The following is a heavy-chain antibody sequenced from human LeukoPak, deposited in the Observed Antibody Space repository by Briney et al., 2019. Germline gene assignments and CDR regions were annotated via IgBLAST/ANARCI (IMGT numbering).Heavy chain of an antibody. V-gene: IGHV4-34*01. CDR3: ARHITVVTYYFDY. Sequence: SETLSLTCTVSGGSISSYYWSWIRQPPGKGLEWIGEINHSGSTNYNPSLKSRVTISVDTSKNQFSLKLSSVTAADTAVYYCARHITVVTYYFDYWGQGTLVTVSS. D-gene: IGHD4-23*01. CDR1: GGSISSYY. J-gene: IGHJ4*02. CDR2: INHSGST.